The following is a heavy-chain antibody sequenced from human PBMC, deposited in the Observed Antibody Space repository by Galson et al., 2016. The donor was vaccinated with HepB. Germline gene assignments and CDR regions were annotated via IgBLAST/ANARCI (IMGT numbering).Heavy chain of an antibody. J-gene: IGHJ4*02. D-gene: IGHD3-22*01. Sequence: SVKVSCKASGGTLNSNAVSWVRQVPGHGLEWMGRIIPILGTLNYAQKFQGRVTMTRDTSTSTVYMELSSLRSEDTAVYFCARGGYYDSSGSLRYWGQGTLVTVSS. CDR2: IIPILGTL. V-gene: IGHV1-69*04. CDR1: GGTLNSNA. CDR3: ARGGYYDSSGSLRY.